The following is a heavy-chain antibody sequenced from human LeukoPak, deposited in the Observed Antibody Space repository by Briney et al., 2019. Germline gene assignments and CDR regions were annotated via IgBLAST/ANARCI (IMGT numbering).Heavy chain of an antibody. CDR1: GYSISSGYY. Sequence: PSETPSLTCAVSGYSISSGYYWGWIRQPPGKGLEWIGSIYHSGSTYYNPSLKSRVTISVDTSKNQFSLKLSSVTAADTAVYYCASLDYDFWSGYSGRFDPWGQGTLVTVSS. D-gene: IGHD3-3*01. J-gene: IGHJ5*02. CDR2: IYHSGST. CDR3: ASLDYDFWSGYSGRFDP. V-gene: IGHV4-38-2*01.